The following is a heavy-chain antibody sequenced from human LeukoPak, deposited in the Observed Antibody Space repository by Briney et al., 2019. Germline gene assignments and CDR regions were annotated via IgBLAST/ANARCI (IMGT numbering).Heavy chain of an antibody. CDR3: ARSPTYYDSSGYYRWDYFDY. V-gene: IGHV5-10-1*01. D-gene: IGHD3-22*01. J-gene: IGHJ4*02. CDR1: GYSFISYW. CDR2: SDPSDSYT. Sequence: GESLRISCKGSGYSFISYWISWVRKMPGKGLEWMGRSDPSDSYTNYRPSFQGHVTISADKSISTAYLQWSSLKASDTAMYYCARSPTYYDSSGYYRWDYFDYWGQGTLVTVSS.